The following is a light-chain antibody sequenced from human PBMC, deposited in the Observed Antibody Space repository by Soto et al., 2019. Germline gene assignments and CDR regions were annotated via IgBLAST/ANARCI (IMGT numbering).Light chain of an antibody. CDR3: SSYAGSNNLGV. V-gene: IGLV2-8*01. CDR2: EVS. CDR1: SSDVGGYNY. J-gene: IGLJ2*01. Sequence: QSALTQPPSASGSPGQSVTISCTGTSSDVGGYNYVSWYQQHPGKAPKLMIYEVSKRPSGVPDRFSGSKSGHTASLTVSGLQAEDEADYYCSSYAGSNNLGVFGGGTKVTVL.